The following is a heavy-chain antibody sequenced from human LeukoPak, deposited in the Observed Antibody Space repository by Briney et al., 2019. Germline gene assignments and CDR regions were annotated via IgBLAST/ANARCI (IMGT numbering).Heavy chain of an antibody. J-gene: IGHJ4*02. Sequence: GGSLRLSCAASGFTFSSYWMHWVRHAPGKGLVWVSRINSDGSSTSYADSVKGRFTISRDNAKNTLYLQMNSLRAEDTAVYYCARAKAAAVNDYWGQGTLVTVSS. V-gene: IGHV3-74*01. CDR1: GFTFSSYW. D-gene: IGHD6-13*01. CDR3: ARAKAAAVNDY. CDR2: INSDGSST.